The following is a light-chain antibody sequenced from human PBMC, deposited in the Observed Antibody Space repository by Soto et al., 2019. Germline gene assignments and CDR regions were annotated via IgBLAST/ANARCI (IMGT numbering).Light chain of an antibody. CDR1: SSDVGGYNY. CDR3: SSYTSNSTLV. J-gene: IGLJ2*01. Sequence: QSVLTQPASVSGSPGQSITISCTGTSSDVGGYNYVSWYQQHPGKAPKLIIYDVTDRPSGVSDRFSGSKSGNTASLTISGLQADDEANFYCSSYTSNSTLVFGGGTQLTVL. V-gene: IGLV2-14*01. CDR2: DVT.